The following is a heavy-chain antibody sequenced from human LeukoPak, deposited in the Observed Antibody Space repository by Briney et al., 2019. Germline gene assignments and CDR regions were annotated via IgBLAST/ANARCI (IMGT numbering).Heavy chain of an antibody. CDR2: IRSKPNSYAT. CDR3: TRGEDDSGSLSGMDV. D-gene: IGHD3-10*01. J-gene: IGHJ6*02. V-gene: IGHV3-73*01. CDR1: GFTFSGSA. Sequence: PGGSLRLSCAASGFTFSGSAMHWVRQASGKGLEWVGRIRSKPNSYATAYAASVKGRFTISRDDLKNTAYLQMNSLKTEDTAVYYCTRGEDDSGSLSGMDVWGQGTTVTVSS.